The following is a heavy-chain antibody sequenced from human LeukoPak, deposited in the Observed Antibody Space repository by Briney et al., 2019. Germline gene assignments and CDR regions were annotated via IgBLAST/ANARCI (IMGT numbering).Heavy chain of an antibody. CDR2: IYYSGST. CDR3: ARHESKVPAAMSPWWFDP. J-gene: IGHJ5*02. CDR1: GGSISSSSYY. V-gene: IGHV4-39*01. Sequence: SETLSLTCTVSGGSISSSSYYWGWIRQPPGKGLEWIGSIYYSGSTYYNPSLKSRVTISVDTSKNQFSLRLSSVTAADTAVYYCARHESKVPAAMSPWWFDPWGQGTLVTVSS. D-gene: IGHD2-2*01.